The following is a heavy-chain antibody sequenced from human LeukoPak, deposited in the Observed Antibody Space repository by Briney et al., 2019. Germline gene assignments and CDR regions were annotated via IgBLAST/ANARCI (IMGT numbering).Heavy chain of an antibody. J-gene: IGHJ4*02. CDR1: GYSISSGYY. D-gene: IGHD3-3*01. CDR2: IYHSGST. V-gene: IGHV4-38-2*02. Sequence: SETLSLTCTVSGYSISSGYYWGWIRQPPGKGLEWIGSIYHSGSTYYNPSLKSRVTISVDTSKNQFSLKLSSVTAADTAVYYCARDKWSGVVDYWGQGTLVTVSS. CDR3: ARDKWSGVVDY.